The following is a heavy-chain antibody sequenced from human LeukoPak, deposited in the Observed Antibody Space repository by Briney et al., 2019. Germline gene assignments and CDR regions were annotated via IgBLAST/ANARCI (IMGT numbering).Heavy chain of an antibody. Sequence: GGSLRLSCAASGFTFSSYAMSWVRQAPGKGLEWVSAISGSGGSTYYADSVKGRFTISRDNPKNTLYLQMNSLRAEDTAVYYCAKDKSSSWYYFDYWGQGTLVTVSS. V-gene: IGHV3-23*01. CDR1: GFTFSSYA. CDR2: ISGSGGST. D-gene: IGHD6-13*01. CDR3: AKDKSSSWYYFDY. J-gene: IGHJ4*02.